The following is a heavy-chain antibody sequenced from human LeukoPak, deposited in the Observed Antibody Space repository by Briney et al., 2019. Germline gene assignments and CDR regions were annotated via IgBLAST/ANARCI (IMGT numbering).Heavy chain of an antibody. J-gene: IGHJ5*02. D-gene: IGHD3-10*01. CDR2: IRYDGSNK. V-gene: IGHV3-30*02. CDR3: AKEPGSGSYSGWFDP. CDR1: GFIFSTSG. Sequence: GSLRLSCAASGFIFSTSGMNWVRQAPGRGLEWVAFIRYDGSNKYYADSVKGRFTISRDNSKNTLYLQMNSLRAEDTAVYYCAKEPGSGSYSGWFDPWGQGTLVTVSS.